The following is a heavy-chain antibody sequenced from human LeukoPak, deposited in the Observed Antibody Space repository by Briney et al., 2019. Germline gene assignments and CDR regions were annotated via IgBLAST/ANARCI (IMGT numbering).Heavy chain of an antibody. CDR3: ARLGWNYYYYMDV. Sequence: PSETLSLTCTVSGGSISSYYWSWIRPPAGKGLGWIGRIYTSGSTYYNPSLKSRVTISVDTSKNQFSLKLSSVTAADTAVYYCARLGWNYYYYMDVWGKGTTVTVSS. D-gene: IGHD6-19*01. V-gene: IGHV4-4*07. J-gene: IGHJ6*03. CDR1: GGSISSYY. CDR2: IYTSGST.